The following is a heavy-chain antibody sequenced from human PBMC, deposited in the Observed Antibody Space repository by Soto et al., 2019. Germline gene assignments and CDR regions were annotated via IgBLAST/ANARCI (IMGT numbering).Heavy chain of an antibody. Sequence: SETLSLTCTVSGGSISSYYWSWIRQPPGKGLEWIGYIYYSGSTNYNPSLKSRVTISVDTSKNQFSLKLSSVTAADTAVYYCASSPPSPVSHNWFDPWGQGTLLTVSS. J-gene: IGHJ5*02. D-gene: IGHD4-17*01. V-gene: IGHV4-59*01. CDR3: ASSPPSPVSHNWFDP. CDR1: GGSISSYY. CDR2: IYYSGST.